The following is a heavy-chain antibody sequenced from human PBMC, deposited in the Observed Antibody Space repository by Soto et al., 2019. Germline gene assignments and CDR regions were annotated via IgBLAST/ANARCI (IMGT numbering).Heavy chain of an antibody. CDR1: GFTCSGDS. CDR3: ARLGYNWKEGWLDY. V-gene: IGHV3-21*01. J-gene: IGHJ4*02. Sequence: GGSLRLSCAASGFTCSGDSMNWVRQAPGKGLEWVSSISSSSSYIYYADSVKGRFTISRDNAKNSLYLQMNSLRAEDTAVYYCARLGYNWKEGWLDYWGQGTLVTVSS. CDR2: ISSSSSYI. D-gene: IGHD1-1*01.